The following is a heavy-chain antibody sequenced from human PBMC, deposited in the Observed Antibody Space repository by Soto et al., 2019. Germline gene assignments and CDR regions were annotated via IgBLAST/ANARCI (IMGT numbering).Heavy chain of an antibody. V-gene: IGHV1-24*01. J-gene: IGHJ3*01. D-gene: IGHD7-27*01. CDR2: FDPEAGET. CDR3: AIWGFVCVS. CDR1: GYTLTELS. Sequence: ASVKVSCKVSGYTLTELSMHWVRQAPGKGHERMWGFDPEAGETIYAQKVQGRVTMTEDTSTDTAYMELSSLRSEDTAEYYCAIWGFVCVSCGKGTMVT.